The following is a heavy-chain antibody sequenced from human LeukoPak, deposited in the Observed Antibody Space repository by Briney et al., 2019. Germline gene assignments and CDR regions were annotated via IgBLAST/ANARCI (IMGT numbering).Heavy chain of an antibody. V-gene: IGHV3-23*01. CDR1: GFTFSSYG. D-gene: IGHD3-16*01. J-gene: IGHJ4*02. CDR2: ITSGDGSP. Sequence: QPGRSLRLSCAASGFTFSSYGMHWVRQTPEKGLEWVSTITSGDGSPYYADSVKGRFTISRDNSNNMLYLQMYSLRAEDTAVYYCTKRGAYYVDYWGRGIPVTVSS. CDR3: TKRGAYYVDY.